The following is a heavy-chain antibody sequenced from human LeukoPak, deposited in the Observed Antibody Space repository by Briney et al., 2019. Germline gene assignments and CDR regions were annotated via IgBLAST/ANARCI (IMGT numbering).Heavy chain of an antibody. CDR3: AKAAGEVLRYFDWFRGPLYFDS. CDR1: GFTFSSYA. J-gene: IGHJ4*02. V-gene: IGHV3-23*01. D-gene: IGHD3-9*01. Sequence: GGSLRLSCGASGFTFSSYAMSWVRQAPGKGLEWVSAISGGGGSTYYADSVKGRFTISRDNSKNTLYLQMNSPRAEDTAVYYCAKAAGEVLRYFDWFRGPLYFDSWGQGTLVTVSS. CDR2: ISGGGGST.